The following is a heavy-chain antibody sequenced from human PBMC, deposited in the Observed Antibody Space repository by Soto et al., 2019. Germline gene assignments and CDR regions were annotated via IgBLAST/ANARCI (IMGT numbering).Heavy chain of an antibody. Sequence: ASVKVSCKASGYSFTSLDINWVRQTAGQGLEWMGWMQPSTGRTGYAQKFQGRVTMTRDTSINTAYMELTTLTSDDTAFYYCARGVSAGVDYWGQGTLVPSPQ. D-gene: IGHD1-26*01. CDR1: GYSFTSLD. V-gene: IGHV1-8*01. J-gene: IGHJ4*02. CDR3: ARGVSAGVDY. CDR2: MQPSTGRT.